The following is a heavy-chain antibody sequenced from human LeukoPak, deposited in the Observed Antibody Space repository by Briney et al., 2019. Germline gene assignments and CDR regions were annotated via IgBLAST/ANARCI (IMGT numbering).Heavy chain of an antibody. J-gene: IGHJ4*02. Sequence: GGSLRLSCAASGFTFSTYIMNWVRQAPGKGLEWVSSISSSSTYIYYADSVKGRFTISRDNAKNSLYLQMDSLRAEDTAVYYCARDFSSQSLDYWDQGTLVTVSS. CDR2: ISSSSTYI. CDR1: GFTFSTYI. CDR3: ARDFSSQSLDY. V-gene: IGHV3-21*01. D-gene: IGHD3-3*01.